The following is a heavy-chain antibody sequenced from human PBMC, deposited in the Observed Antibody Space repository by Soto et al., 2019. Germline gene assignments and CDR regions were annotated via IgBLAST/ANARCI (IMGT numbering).Heavy chain of an antibody. D-gene: IGHD2-15*01. CDR3: ARSLLNGMDV. J-gene: IGHJ6*02. V-gene: IGHV3-49*04. CDR2: IRSKAYGGTP. Sequence: PGGSLRLSCTRSGFTFGDYAMNWVRQAPGTGLEWVGFIRSKAYGGTPEYAASVKGRFTISRDDSKSIAYLQMNSLKTEDTAVYYCARSLLNGMDVWGQGTTVTVSS. CDR1: GFTFGDYA.